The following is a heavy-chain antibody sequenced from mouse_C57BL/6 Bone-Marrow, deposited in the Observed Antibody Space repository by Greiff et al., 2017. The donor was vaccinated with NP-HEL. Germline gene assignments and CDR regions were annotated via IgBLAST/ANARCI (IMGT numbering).Heavy chain of an antibody. CDR1: GYTFTNYW. V-gene: IGHV1-63*01. CDR3: ARKDYYGSSYAYYFDD. Sequence: QVQLQQPGAELVRPGTSVKMSCKASGYTFTNYWIGWAKQRPGHGLEWIGDIYPGGGYTNYNEKFKGKATLTADKSSSTAYMQFSRLTSEDSAIYYCARKDYYGSSYAYYFDDWGQGTTLTVSS. D-gene: IGHD1-1*01. CDR2: IYPGGGYT. J-gene: IGHJ2*01.